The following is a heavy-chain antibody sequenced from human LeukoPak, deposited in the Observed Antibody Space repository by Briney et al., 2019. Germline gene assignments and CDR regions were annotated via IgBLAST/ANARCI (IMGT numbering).Heavy chain of an antibody. J-gene: IGHJ6*02. CDR1: GGSISSYY. Sequence: SETLSLTCPVSGGSISSYYWSWLRQPPGKGLEWLGYIYYSGSTNYNPSLKSRFTRSVDTSKSQFSLKLISATAADTAVYYCARFNRERTTVTQRRGRGMDVWGQGTTVTVSS. V-gene: IGHV4-59*01. CDR3: ARFNRERTTVTQRRGRGMDV. D-gene: IGHD4-11*01. CDR2: IYYSGST.